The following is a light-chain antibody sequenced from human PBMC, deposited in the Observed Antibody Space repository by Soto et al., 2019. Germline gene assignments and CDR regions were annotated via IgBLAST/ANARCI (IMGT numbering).Light chain of an antibody. J-gene: IGLJ2*01. CDR1: SGSIANNY. V-gene: IGLV6-57*04. CDR3: QSYDSDFVV. CDR2: ENN. Sequence: NFMLTQPHSVSESPGKTLSISCTRSSGSIANNYVQWYQQRPGSAPTTVIYENNQRLSGVPDRFSGSTDGSSNSASRTISGLQTEDEADYYCQSYDSDFVVFGGGTKLTVL.